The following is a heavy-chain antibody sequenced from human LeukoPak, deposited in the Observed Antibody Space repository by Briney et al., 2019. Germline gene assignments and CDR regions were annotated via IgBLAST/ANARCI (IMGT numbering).Heavy chain of an antibody. CDR1: GFTFSNAW. Sequence: GGSLRLSCAASGFTFSNAWMSWVRQAPGKGLEWVGRIKSKTDGGTTDYAAPVKGRFTISRDDSKNTLYLQMNSLKTEDTAVYYCTTDTLTIFGPVDYWGQGTLVTVSS. J-gene: IGHJ4*02. D-gene: IGHD3-3*01. V-gene: IGHV3-15*01. CDR2: IKSKTDGGTT. CDR3: TTDTLTIFGPVDY.